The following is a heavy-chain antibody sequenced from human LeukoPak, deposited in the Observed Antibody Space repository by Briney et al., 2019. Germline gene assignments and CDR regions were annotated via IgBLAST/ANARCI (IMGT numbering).Heavy chain of an antibody. V-gene: IGHV4-4*07. CDR1: GGSISSYY. Sequence: SETLSLTCTVSGGSISSYYWSWIRQPAGKGLEWIGRIYTSGSTNYNPSLKSRVTMSVDTSKNQFSPKLSSVTAADTAVYYCATRPYDFWSGPGDYWGQGTLVTVSS. CDR3: ATRPYDFWSGPGDY. CDR2: IYTSGST. D-gene: IGHD3-3*01. J-gene: IGHJ4*02.